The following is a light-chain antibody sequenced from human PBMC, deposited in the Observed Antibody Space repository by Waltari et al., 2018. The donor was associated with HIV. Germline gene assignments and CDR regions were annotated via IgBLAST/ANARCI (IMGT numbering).Light chain of an antibody. V-gene: IGKV1-39*01. Sequence: DIQMTQSPSSLPASVGDRVTITCRASQSISAYLCWYQQKPRKAPKLLISASSSLQSGVSSRFSGSGSGTDFTLTISSLQPEDFATYYCQQSYTAPWTFGQGTKVEIK. CDR2: ASS. J-gene: IGKJ1*01. CDR3: QQSYTAPWT. CDR1: QSISAY.